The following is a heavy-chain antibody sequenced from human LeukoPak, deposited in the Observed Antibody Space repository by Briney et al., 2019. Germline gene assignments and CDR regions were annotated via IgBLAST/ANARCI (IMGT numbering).Heavy chain of an antibody. CDR3: ANLRGRGAYACSGASCYSY. J-gene: IGHJ4*02. D-gene: IGHD2-15*01. Sequence: PGGSLRLSCEASGFTFSSYAMSWVRQAPGKGLEWVSGVSGSVGGTYYTDSVKGRFTISRDNSKNTLFLQMNSLRVEDTAVYYCANLRGRGAYACSGASCYSYWGQGTLVTVSP. CDR1: GFTFSSYA. CDR2: VSGSVGGT. V-gene: IGHV3-23*01.